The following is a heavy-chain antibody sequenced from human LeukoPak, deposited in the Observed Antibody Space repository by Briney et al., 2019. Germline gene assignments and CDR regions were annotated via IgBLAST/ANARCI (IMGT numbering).Heavy chain of an antibody. D-gene: IGHD1-26*01. V-gene: IGHV4-4*07. CDR2: IYTSGST. J-gene: IGHJ3*02. CDR3: ARGGSGSYFDAFDI. CDR1: GGSISSYY. Sequence: PSETLSLTCTASGGSISSYYWSWIRQPAGKGLEWIGRIYTSGSTNYNPSLKGRVTMSVDTSKNQSSLKLNSVTAADTAVYYCARGGSGSYFDAFDIWGQGTMVTVSS.